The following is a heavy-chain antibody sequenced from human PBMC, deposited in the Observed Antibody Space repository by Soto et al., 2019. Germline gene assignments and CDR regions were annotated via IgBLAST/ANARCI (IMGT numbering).Heavy chain of an antibody. CDR2: ISGSGGST. Sequence: VGSLRLSCAASGFTFSGYAMSWVRQAPGKGLEWVSAISGSGGSTYYADSVKGRFTISRDNSKNTLYLQMNSLRAEDTAVYYCAKGGYCSSTSCQIYYYYGMDVWGQGTTVTVS. J-gene: IGHJ6*02. CDR1: GFTFSGYA. CDR3: AKGGYCSSTSCQIYYYYGMDV. D-gene: IGHD2-2*01. V-gene: IGHV3-23*01.